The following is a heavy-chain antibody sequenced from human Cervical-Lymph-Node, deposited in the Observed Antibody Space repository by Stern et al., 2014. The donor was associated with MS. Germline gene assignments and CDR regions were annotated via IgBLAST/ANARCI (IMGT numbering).Heavy chain of an antibody. CDR3: ARAAYSTSSYNY. V-gene: IGHV1-69*06. CDR2: IIPIFGTA. Sequence: VQLVQSGAEVKKPGSSVKVSCKASGGTFNTNVISWVRQAPGQGLEWMGGIIPIFGTALYAQKFQGRGTITANKFTRPVYMALSGLRSEDTAVYYCARAAYSTSSYNYWGQGTLVIVSS. D-gene: IGHD6-6*01. J-gene: IGHJ4*02. CDR1: GGTFNTNV.